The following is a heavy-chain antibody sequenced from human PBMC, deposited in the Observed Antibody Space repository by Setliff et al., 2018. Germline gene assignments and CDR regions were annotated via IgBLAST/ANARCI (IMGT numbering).Heavy chain of an antibody. J-gene: IGHJ4*02. V-gene: IGHV4-61*09. D-gene: IGHD3-10*01. CDR1: GDSITSGSYY. CDR2: IYTRGST. Sequence: SETLSLTCTVSGDSITSGSYYWSWVRQPAGQGLEWIGQIYTRGSTNEYPSLKSRVTISVDTSKNQVSLRLTSVTAADTAIYYCAKATGFGELFIWGQGTLVTVSS. CDR3: AKATGFGELFI.